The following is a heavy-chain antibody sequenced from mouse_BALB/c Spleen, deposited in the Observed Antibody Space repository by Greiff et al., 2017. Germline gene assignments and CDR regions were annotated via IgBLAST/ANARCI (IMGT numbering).Heavy chain of an antibody. Sequence: QVQLQQSGAELVRPGSSVKISCKASGYAFSSYWMNWVKQRPGQGLEWIGQIYPGDGDTNYNGKFKGKATLTADKSSSTAYMQLSSLTSEDSAVDYGARMRCYAMDYWGQGTSVTVSS. CDR3: ARMRCYAMDY. CDR2: IYPGDGDT. CDR1: GYAFSSYW. J-gene: IGHJ4*01. V-gene: IGHV1-80*01.